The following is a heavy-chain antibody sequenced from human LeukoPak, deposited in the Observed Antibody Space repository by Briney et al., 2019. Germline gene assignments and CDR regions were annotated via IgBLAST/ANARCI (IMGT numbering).Heavy chain of an antibody. CDR2: IYYSGST. CDR1: GGSISSSSYY. J-gene: IGHJ3*02. V-gene: IGHV4-39*01. D-gene: IGHD2-2*01. Sequence: MPSETLSLTCTVSGGSISSSSYYWGWIRQPPGKGLEWIGSIYYSGSTYYNPSLKSRVTISVDTSKNQFSLKLSSVTAADTAVYYCARRHIVAVPAARDAFDIWGQGTMVTVSS. CDR3: ARRHIVAVPAARDAFDI.